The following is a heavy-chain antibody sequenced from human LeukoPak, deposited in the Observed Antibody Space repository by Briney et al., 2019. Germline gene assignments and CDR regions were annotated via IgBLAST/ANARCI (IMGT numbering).Heavy chain of an antibody. V-gene: IGHV3-23*01. CDR3: AKARDCSSTSCYIMSYGMDV. J-gene: IGHJ6*02. CDR1: GFTFSTHA. CDR2: ISGSGGST. Sequence: GGSLRLSCAASGFTFSTHAMTWVRQAPGKGLEWVSVISGSGGSTLYADSVKGRFTISRDSSKNTLYLQMNNLRGEDTAVYYCAKARDCSSTSCYIMSYGMDVWGQGTTVTVSS. D-gene: IGHD2-2*02.